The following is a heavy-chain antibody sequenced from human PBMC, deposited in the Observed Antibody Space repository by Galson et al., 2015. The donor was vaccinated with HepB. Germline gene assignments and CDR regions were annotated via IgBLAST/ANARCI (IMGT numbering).Heavy chain of an antibody. CDR2: ISGDPSGT. D-gene: IGHD6-19*01. CDR3: AKGRGWYTGFDS. CDR1: GFIFSNYA. Sequence: SLRLSCAGSGFIFSNYALSWVRQAPGKGLQWVAGISGDPSGTYYADSVKGRFTISRDNSNSRLYLQMTSVTADDTATYYCAKGRGWYTGFDSWGQGALVTVSS. V-gene: IGHV3-23*01. J-gene: IGHJ4*02.